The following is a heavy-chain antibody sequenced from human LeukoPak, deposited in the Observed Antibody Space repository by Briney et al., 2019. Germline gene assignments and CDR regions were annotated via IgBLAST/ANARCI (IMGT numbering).Heavy chain of an antibody. J-gene: IGHJ4*02. D-gene: IGHD3-10*01. CDR1: GGSISSGGHS. CDR2: IYHGGST. Sequence: TSETLSLTCTVSGGSISSGGHSWSWIRQHPGKGLEWIGEIYHGGSTNYNPSLKSRVAMSVDRSRNQFSLQLSSVTAADTAVYYCAKGEDHGSGTVHFASWGQGTLVTVSS. CDR3: AKGEDHGSGTVHFAS. V-gene: IGHV4-30-2*01.